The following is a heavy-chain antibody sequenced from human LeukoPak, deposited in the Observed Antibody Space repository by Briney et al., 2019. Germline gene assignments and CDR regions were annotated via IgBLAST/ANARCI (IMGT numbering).Heavy chain of an antibody. CDR1: GFTFDDYA. CDR3: ANDSQEGAGSGAFDI. CDR2: ISWNSGSI. V-gene: IGHV3-9*01. J-gene: IGHJ3*02. Sequence: GGSLRLSCAASGFTFDDYAMHWVRQAPGKGLEWVSGISWNSGSIGYADSVKGRFTISRDNAKNSLYLQMNSLRAEDTALYYCANDSQEGAGSGAFDIWGQGTMVTVSS. D-gene: IGHD6-19*01.